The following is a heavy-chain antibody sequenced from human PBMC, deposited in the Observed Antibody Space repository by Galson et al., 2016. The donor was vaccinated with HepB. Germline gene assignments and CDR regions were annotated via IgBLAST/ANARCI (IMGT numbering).Heavy chain of an antibody. D-gene: IGHD3-10*01. Sequence: TLSLTCTVSGGSISGGAYYWSWIRQFPGKGLEWIGYIYYSGSAYYNPSLKSRVTMSVDTTRNQFSLRLSSVTAADTAVYYWARDPITKERGVITTEGADCWGQGALVTVSS. CDR3: ARDPITKERGVITTEGADC. CDR1: GGSISGGAYY. V-gene: IGHV4-31*03. J-gene: IGHJ4*02. CDR2: IYYSGSA.